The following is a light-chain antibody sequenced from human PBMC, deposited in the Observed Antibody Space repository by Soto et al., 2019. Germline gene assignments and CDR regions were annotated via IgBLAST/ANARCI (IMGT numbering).Light chain of an antibody. CDR2: DAS. CDR1: QSVSSN. CDR3: QQRGNWPRT. V-gene: IGKV3-11*01. Sequence: ATLRGAARERSTLSWTASQSVSSNLAWYQQQHGQPPRILIYDASNRDTGIPARFSGRWSGTDCTLAFGRLEPDDFQVYSGQQRGNWPRTFGGGTKVDIK. J-gene: IGKJ4*02.